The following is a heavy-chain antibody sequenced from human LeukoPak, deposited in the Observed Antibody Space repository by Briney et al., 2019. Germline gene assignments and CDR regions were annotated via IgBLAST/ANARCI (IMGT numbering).Heavy chain of an antibody. CDR2: MNPNSGNT. CDR3: AREASSYDFWSGYYVLGRYDAFDI. Sequence: ASVKLSCKASGYTFTSYDINWVRQATGQGLEWMGWMNPNSGNTGYAQKFQGRVTITRNTSISTAYMELSSLRSEDTAVYYCAREASSYDFWSGYYVLGRYDAFDIWGQGTMVAVSS. V-gene: IGHV1-8*03. D-gene: IGHD3-3*01. CDR1: GYTFTSYD. J-gene: IGHJ3*02.